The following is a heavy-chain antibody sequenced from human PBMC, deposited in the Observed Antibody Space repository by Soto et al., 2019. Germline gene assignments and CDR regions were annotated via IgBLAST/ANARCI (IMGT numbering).Heavy chain of an antibody. D-gene: IGHD2-2*01. Sequence: ASVKVSCKASGYTCTSYGISWVRQAPGQGLEWMGGIIPFNGNANYAQKFQGRVTMTTDDSTSTAYMELSSLRSEDTAVYYCARYLGDPSSTSWDYYHYGMEVWG. J-gene: IGHJ6*02. CDR1: GYTCTSYG. V-gene: IGHV1-18*01. CDR2: IIPFNGNA. CDR3: ARYLGDPSSTSWDYYHYGMEV.